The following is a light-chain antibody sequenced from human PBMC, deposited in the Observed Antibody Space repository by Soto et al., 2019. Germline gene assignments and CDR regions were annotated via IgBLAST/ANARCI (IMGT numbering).Light chain of an antibody. Sequence: DIQMTQSPSTLSASVGDRVTITCRASQSVRTWLAWYQQKPGKAPKLLIYKASSLQSGVPSRFSGSGSGTDFTLTISRLQPDDFATYYCQQLNSYPRTFGPGTKVDIK. V-gene: IGKV1-5*03. CDR2: KAS. CDR1: QSVRTW. CDR3: QQLNSYPRT. J-gene: IGKJ3*01.